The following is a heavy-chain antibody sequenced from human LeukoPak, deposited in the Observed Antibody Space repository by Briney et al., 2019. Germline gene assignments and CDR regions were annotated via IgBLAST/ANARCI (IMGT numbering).Heavy chain of an antibody. J-gene: IGHJ3*02. Sequence: GGSLRLSCAASGFTFSSYEMNWVRQAPGKGLEWVSYISSSGSTIYYADSVKGRFTISRDNAKNSLYLQMNSLRDEDTAVYYCARATYQGESDAFDIWGQGTMVTVSS. D-gene: IGHD3-10*01. V-gene: IGHV3-48*03. CDR1: GFTFSSYE. CDR3: ARATYQGESDAFDI. CDR2: ISSSGSTI.